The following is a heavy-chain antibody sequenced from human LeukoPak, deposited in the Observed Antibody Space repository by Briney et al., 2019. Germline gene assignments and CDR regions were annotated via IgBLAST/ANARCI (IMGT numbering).Heavy chain of an antibody. CDR1: GYTFTGYY. CDR2: INPNSGGT. CDR3: ARDVSLSSSSSYYYYYMDV. Sequence: GASVKVSCKASGYTFTGYYMHWVRQAPGQGLEWMGWINPNSGGTNYAQKFQGRVTMTRDTSISTAYMELSRLRSDDTAVYYCARDVSLSSSSSYYYYYMDVWGKGTTVTVSS. J-gene: IGHJ6*03. V-gene: IGHV1-2*02. D-gene: IGHD6-6*01.